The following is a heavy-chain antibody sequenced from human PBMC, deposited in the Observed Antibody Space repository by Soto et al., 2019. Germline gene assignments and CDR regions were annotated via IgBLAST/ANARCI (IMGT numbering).Heavy chain of an antibody. CDR1: GFTFSSYS. J-gene: IGHJ6*03. D-gene: IGHD5-18*01. CDR3: ARDIVDTFSHYYYYMDV. CDR2: ISSSSSYK. V-gene: IGHV3-21*01. Sequence: GGSLRLSCAASGFTFSSYSMNWVRQAPGKGLEWVSSISSSSSYKYYADSVKGRFTISRDNAKNSLYLQMNSLRAEDTAVYYCARDIVDTFSHYYYYMDVWGKGTTVTVSS.